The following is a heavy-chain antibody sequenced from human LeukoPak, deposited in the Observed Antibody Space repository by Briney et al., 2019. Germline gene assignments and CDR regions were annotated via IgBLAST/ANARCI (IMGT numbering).Heavy chain of an antibody. CDR2: ISSNGGST. D-gene: IGHD2-2*01. J-gene: IGHJ6*02. CDR3: AKEGRYCSSTSCYWAHYYYGMDV. V-gene: IGHV3-64*01. Sequence: RGGSLRLSCAASGFTFSSYAMHWVRQAPGKGLEYVSAISSNGGSTYYANSVKGRFTISRDNSKNTLYLQMGSLRAEDMAVYYCAKEGRYCSSTSCYWAHYYYGMDVWGQGTTVTVSS. CDR1: GFTFSSYA.